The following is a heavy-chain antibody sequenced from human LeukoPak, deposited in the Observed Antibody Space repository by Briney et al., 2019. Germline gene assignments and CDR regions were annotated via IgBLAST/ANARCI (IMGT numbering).Heavy chain of an antibody. CDR1: NYSITSGYF. J-gene: IGHJ4*02. V-gene: IGHV4-38-2*02. Sequence: SETLSLTCAVSNYSITSGYFWGWIRQPPGKGLEWIASIYHSGTTYYNPSLRNRVTLFVDTSKNQFSLKLTSLTAADTPVYYCARDGVFHDSDGYSFDYWGQGTLVTVSS. CDR2: IYHSGTT. D-gene: IGHD3-22*01. CDR3: ARDGVFHDSDGYSFDY.